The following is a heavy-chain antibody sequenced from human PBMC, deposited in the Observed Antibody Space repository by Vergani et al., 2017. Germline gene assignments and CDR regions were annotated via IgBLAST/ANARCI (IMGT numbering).Heavy chain of an antibody. CDR1: GGSISSYY. V-gene: IGHV4-59*01. CDR3: AASGSYWGHFDY. J-gene: IGHJ4*02. Sequence: QVQLQESGPGLVKPSETLSLTCTVSGGSISSYYWSWIRQPPGKGLEWIGYIYYSGSTNYNPSLKSRVTISVDTSKNQFSLKLSSVTAADTAVYHCAASGSYWGHFDYWGQGTLVTVSS. CDR2: IYYSGST. D-gene: IGHD3-10*01.